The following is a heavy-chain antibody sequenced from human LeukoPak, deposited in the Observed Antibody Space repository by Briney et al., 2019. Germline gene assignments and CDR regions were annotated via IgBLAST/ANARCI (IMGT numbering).Heavy chain of an antibody. J-gene: IGHJ4*02. V-gene: IGHV3-23*01. D-gene: IGHD3-9*01. CDR1: GFTFSSYG. CDR3: AKDNYDILTGDGYYFDY. Sequence: GGSLRLSCAASGFTFSSYGMSWVRQAPGKGLEWVSAISGSGGSTYYADSVKGRFTISRDNAKNSLYLQMNSLRAEDMALYYCAKDNYDILTGDGYYFDYWGQGTLVTVSS. CDR2: ISGSGGST.